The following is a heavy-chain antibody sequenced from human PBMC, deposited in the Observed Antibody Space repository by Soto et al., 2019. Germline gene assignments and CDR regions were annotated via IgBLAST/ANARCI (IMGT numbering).Heavy chain of an antibody. CDR2: ISGIGGGT. Sequence: EVQVVESGGGLVQPGGSRRLSGATINFPFSAYAMIWVRQAPGEGLEWVSSISGIGGGTSYADSVKGRFSTSRDNSKNTRTLRMNSLRVDDTAVYYCTRDPNGDHIGAFDFWGQGIVVTVSS. J-gene: IGHJ3*01. D-gene: IGHD4-17*01. CDR1: NFPFSAYA. CDR3: TRDPNGDHIGAFDF. V-gene: IGHV3-23*04.